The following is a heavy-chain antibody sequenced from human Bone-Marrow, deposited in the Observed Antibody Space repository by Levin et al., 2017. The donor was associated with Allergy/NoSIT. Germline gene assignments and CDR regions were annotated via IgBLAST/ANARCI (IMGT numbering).Heavy chain of an antibody. CDR2: FDPEDGET. CDR1: GYTLTELS. V-gene: IGHV1-24*01. Sequence: AGGSLRLSCKVSGYTLTELSMHWVRQAPGKGLEWMGGFDPEDGETIYAQKFQGRVTMTEDTSTDTAYMELSSLRSEDTAVYYCATESPNLNPDIGYAFDIWGQGTMVTVSS. J-gene: IGHJ3*02. D-gene: IGHD2-15*01. CDR3: ATESPNLNPDIGYAFDI.